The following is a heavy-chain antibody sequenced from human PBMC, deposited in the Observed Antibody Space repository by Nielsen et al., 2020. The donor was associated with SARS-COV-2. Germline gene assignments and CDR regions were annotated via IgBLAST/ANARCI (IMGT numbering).Heavy chain of an antibody. CDR3: AIHYGSGSYYNVRSGFYP. V-gene: IGHV4-39*01. J-gene: IGHJ5*02. Sequence: SETLSLTCTVSGGSISSSSYYWGWIRQPPGKGLEWIGSIYYSGSTYYNPSLKSRVTISVDTSKNQFSLKLSSVTAADTAVYYCAIHYGSGSYYNVRSGFYPWGQGTLVIVPS. D-gene: IGHD3-10*01. CDR1: GGSISSSSYY. CDR2: IYYSGST.